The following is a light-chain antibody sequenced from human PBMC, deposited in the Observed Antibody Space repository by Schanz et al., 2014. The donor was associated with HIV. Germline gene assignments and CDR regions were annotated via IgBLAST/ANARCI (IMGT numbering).Light chain of an antibody. CDR2: EVT. J-gene: IGLJ1*01. Sequence: QSALTQPASVSGSPGQSITISCTGTSSDVGADNSVSWYQQHPGKAPKLMIYEVTKRPSGVPDRFSGSKSGNTASLTVSGLQAEDEADYYCASYAGSNNFEVFGTGTKLTVL. V-gene: IGLV2-8*01. CDR3: ASYAGSNNFEV. CDR1: SSDVGADNS.